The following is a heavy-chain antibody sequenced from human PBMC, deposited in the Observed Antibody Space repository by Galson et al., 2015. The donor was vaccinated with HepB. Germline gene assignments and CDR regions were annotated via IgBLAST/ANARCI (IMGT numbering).Heavy chain of an antibody. CDR2: ISAYNGNT. CDR3: ARGALVAVVDATQNNWFDP. V-gene: IGHV1-18*01. J-gene: IGHJ5*02. CDR1: GYTFSTYP. Sequence: SVKVSCKASGYTFSTYPITWVRQAPGQGLEWMGWISAYNGNTNYAQQLQGRVTMTTDTSTSTAYMELRSLRSDDTAVYYCARGALVAVVDATQNNWFDPWGQGTLVTVSS. D-gene: IGHD2-15*01.